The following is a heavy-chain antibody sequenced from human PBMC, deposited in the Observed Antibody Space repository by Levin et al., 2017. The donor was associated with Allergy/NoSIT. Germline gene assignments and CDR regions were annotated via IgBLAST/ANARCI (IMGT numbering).Heavy chain of an antibody. Sequence: ASVKVSCKASGYTFTGYYMHWVRQAPGQGLEWMGWINPNSGGTNYAQKFQGRVTMTRDTSISTAYMELSRLRSDDTAVYYCARASRWRYCSSTSCSRGAFDIWGQGTMVTVSS. J-gene: IGHJ3*02. CDR3: ARASRWRYCSSTSCSRGAFDI. CDR1: GYTFTGYY. CDR2: INPNSGGT. D-gene: IGHD2-2*01. V-gene: IGHV1-2*02.